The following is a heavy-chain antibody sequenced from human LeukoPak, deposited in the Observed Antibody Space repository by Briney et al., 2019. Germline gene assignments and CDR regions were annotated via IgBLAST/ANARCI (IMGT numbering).Heavy chain of an antibody. CDR1: GGSISSYY. Sequence: SETLSLTCTVSGGSISSYYWSWIRQPPGKGLEWIGYIYYSGSTNYNPSLKSRVTISVDTSKNQFSLKLSSVTAADTAVYYCARDRWGIFAFDIWGQGTMVTVSS. D-gene: IGHD2-8*02. V-gene: IGHV4-59*01. J-gene: IGHJ3*02. CDR2: IYYSGST. CDR3: ARDRWGIFAFDI.